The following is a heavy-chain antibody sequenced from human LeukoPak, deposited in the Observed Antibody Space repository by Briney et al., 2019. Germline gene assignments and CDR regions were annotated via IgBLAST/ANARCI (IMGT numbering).Heavy chain of an antibody. CDR2: ISSSSSYI. CDR1: GFTFSSYW. Sequence: GGSLRLSCAASGFTFSSYWMSWVRQAPGKGLEWVSSISSSSSYIYYADSVKGRFTISRDNAKNSLYLQMNSLRAEDTAVYYCARAHCSGGSCYSFDYWGQGTLVTVSS. V-gene: IGHV3-21*01. CDR3: ARAHCSGGSCYSFDY. D-gene: IGHD2-15*01. J-gene: IGHJ4*02.